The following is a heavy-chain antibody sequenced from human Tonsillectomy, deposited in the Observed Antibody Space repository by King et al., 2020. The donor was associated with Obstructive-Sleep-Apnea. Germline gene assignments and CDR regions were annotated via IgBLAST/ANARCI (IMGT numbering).Heavy chain of an antibody. CDR3: TSTGSYYDSSGYII. V-gene: IGHV3-49*03. CDR1: GFTFGDYA. CDR2: IRSKAYGLTT. Sequence: DVQLVESGGGLVQPGRSLRLSCTASGFTFGDYAMSWFRQAPGKGLEWVGFIRSKAYGLTTEYAASVKGRFTISRDDSKSIAYLQMNSLKTEDTAVYYCTSTGSYYDSSGYIIWGQGTLVTVSS. J-gene: IGHJ4*02. D-gene: IGHD3-22*01.